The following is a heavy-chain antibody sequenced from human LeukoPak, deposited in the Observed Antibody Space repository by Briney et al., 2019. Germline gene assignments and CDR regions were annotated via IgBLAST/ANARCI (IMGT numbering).Heavy chain of an antibody. CDR2: IRYDGSNK. V-gene: IGHV3-30*02. J-gene: IGHJ2*01. CDR1: GFTFSSYG. D-gene: IGHD6-6*01. Sequence: GGSLRLSCAASGFTFSSYGVHWVRQAPGKGLEWVAFIRYDGSNKYYADSVKGRFTISRDNSKNTLYLQMNSLRAEDTAVYYCARGRRSGYSSSSGWYFDLWGRGTLVTVSS. CDR3: ARGRRSGYSSSSGWYFDL.